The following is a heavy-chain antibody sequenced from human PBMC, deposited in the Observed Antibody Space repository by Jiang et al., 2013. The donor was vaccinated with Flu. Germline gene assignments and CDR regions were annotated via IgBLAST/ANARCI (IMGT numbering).Heavy chain of an antibody. D-gene: IGHD3-22*01. CDR1: GFTFSSYA. J-gene: IGHJ4*02. CDR2: ISGSGDST. Sequence: QLLESGGSLVQPGGSLRLSCATSGFTFSSYAMSWVRQAPGKGLEWVSSISGSGDSTYYADSVKGRFTISRDNSKSTLYLQMNSLRAEDTAVYYCAKGPTYYYDLSGNRYFDYWGQGTLVTVSS. V-gene: IGHV3-23*01. CDR3: AKGPTYYYDLSGNRYFDY.